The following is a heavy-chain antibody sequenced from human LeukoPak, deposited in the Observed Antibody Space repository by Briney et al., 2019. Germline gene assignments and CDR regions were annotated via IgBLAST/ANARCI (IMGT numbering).Heavy chain of an antibody. V-gene: IGHV3-21*01. CDR2: ISSSSSFI. CDR1: GFTFSSYS. Sequence: GGSLRLSCAASGFTFSSYSMNWVRQAPGKGLEWVSSISSSSSFIYYADSVKGRFTISRDNAKNSLYLQMNSLRAEDTAVYYCARGTGGYYYDYWGQGTLVTVSS. D-gene: IGHD3-22*01. J-gene: IGHJ4*02. CDR3: ARGTGGYYYDY.